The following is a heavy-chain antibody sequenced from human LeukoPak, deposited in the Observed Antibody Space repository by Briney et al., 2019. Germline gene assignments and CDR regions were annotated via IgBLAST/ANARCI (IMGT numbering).Heavy chain of an antibody. J-gene: IGHJ5*02. Sequence: GGSLRLSGVDYGFTLRNYEMSWVRQAPGKGLDWIAYISTTGSTIYYTDSVQGRFTISRDNARNSLYLQMDGLRVDDTAMYYCARDRSSGWSSNWFDPWGRGTLVSVSS. CDR1: GFTLRNYE. CDR2: ISTTGSTI. CDR3: ARDRSSGWSSNWFDP. V-gene: IGHV3-48*03. D-gene: IGHD6-19*01.